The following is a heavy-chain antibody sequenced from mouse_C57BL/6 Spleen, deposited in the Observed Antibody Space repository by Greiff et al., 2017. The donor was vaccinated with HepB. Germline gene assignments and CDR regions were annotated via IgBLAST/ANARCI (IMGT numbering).Heavy chain of an antibody. CDR1: GFSLTSYG. CDR2: IWGDGST. V-gene: IGHV2-3*01. J-gene: IGHJ2*01. Sequence: QVQLQQSGPGLVAPSQSLSITCSVSGFSLTSYGVSWVRQPPGKGLEWLGVIWGDGSTNYHSALISRLSISKDNSKSQVFLKLNSLQTDDTATYYCAKCSIYYYGSSPYFDYWGQGTTLTVSS. CDR3: AKCSIYYYGSSPYFDY. D-gene: IGHD1-1*01.